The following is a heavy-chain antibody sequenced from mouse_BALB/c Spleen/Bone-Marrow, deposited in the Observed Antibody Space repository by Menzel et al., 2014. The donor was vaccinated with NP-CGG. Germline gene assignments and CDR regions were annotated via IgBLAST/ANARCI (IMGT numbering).Heavy chain of an antibody. D-gene: IGHD1-1*01. CDR3: AGSTPLAY. Sequence: VQLQQSGAKLVRPGSSVKISCKASGYAFSRSWMNWVKQRPGQGLEWIGQIYPGDDDTNYSGKFKGRATLTADKSSGTAYMQLSSLTSEDSAVYFCAGSTPLAYWGQGTLVTVSA. V-gene: IGHV1-80*01. J-gene: IGHJ3*01. CDR2: IYPGDDDT. CDR1: GYAFSRSW.